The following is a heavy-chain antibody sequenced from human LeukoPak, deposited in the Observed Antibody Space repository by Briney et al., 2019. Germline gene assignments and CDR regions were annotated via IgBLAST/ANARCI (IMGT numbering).Heavy chain of an antibody. CDR1: GFTFSNYW. CDR3: ASASSHRIAAGGDY. CDR2: MNSDGRSS. J-gene: IGHJ4*02. V-gene: IGHV3-74*01. Sequence: GGSLTLSCGASGFTFSNYWMHWVRQAPGRGLVWVSRMNSDGRSSNYADSVNDRLTISRDNGKNTVYLQTNRLRAEDTAVYYCASASSHRIAAGGDYWGQGILVTVSS. D-gene: IGHD6-13*01.